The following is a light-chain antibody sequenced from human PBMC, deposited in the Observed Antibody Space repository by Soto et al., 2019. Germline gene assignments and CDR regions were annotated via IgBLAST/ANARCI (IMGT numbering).Light chain of an antibody. CDR1: QSVGSNY. J-gene: IGKJ3*01. CDR2: GAS. Sequence: EIALTQSPGTLSLSPGERATLSCRASQSVGSNYLAWYQQKPGQAPKLLIYGASSSATGIPDRLSGSGSGTDFTLTISRLEPEDFAVYYCHQYGDSPPTFGPGTKVDIK. CDR3: HQYGDSPPT. V-gene: IGKV3-20*01.